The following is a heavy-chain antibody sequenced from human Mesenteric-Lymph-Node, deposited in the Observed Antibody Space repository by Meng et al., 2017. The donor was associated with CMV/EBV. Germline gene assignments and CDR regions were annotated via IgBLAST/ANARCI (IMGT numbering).Heavy chain of an antibody. D-gene: IGHD1-26*01. CDR3: ARVLGATTYFDY. Sequence: YGESGFRVHDDGRHWVREAPGKGLGWVAVISYGGSDKYYADSVKDRFTISRDNSKNTLYLQMNGLRAEDKAVYYCARVLGATTYFDYWGQGTLVTVSS. CDR2: ISYGGSDK. CDR1: GFRVHDDG. J-gene: IGHJ4*02. V-gene: IGHV3-30*19.